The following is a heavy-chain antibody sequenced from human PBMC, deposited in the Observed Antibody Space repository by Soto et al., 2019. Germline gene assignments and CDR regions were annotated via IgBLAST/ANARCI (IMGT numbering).Heavy chain of an antibody. CDR3: ARRGVPAATRYGYYYYAMEG. CDR1: GGSVSSGSYY. D-gene: IGHD2-2*01. J-gene: IGHJ6*01. CDR2: IYYSGST. V-gene: IGHV4-61*01. Sequence: PSETLSLTCTVSGGSVSSGSYYWSWIRQPPGKGLEWIGYIYYSGSTNYNPSLKSRVTISVDTSKNQFSLKLSSVTAAATAVYYCARRGVPAATRYGYYYYAMEGWGQGTTINVSS.